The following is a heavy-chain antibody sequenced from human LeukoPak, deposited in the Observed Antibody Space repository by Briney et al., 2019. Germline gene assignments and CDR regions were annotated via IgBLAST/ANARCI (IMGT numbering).Heavy chain of an antibody. D-gene: IGHD3-22*01. Sequence: ASVKVSCKTSGYTFIEYYMHWVRQAPGQGLEWMGWINPNSGGTKYAQKFQGRVTMTRDTSISTAYMELSRLRSDDTAVYYCARDQGQPEGYYYDSSGYNDYWGQGTLVTVSS. CDR3: ARDQGQPEGYYYDSSGYNDY. V-gene: IGHV1-2*02. CDR2: INPNSGGT. CDR1: GYTFIEYY. J-gene: IGHJ4*02.